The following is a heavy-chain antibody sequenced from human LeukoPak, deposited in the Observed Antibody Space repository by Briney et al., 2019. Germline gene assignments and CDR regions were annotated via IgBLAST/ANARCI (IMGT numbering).Heavy chain of an antibody. V-gene: IGHV1-8*01. D-gene: IGHD6-19*01. Sequence: GASVKVSCKASGYTFTSYDINWVRQATGQGLEWMGWMNPNSGNTGYAQKFQGRVTMTRNTSISTAYMELSSLRSEDTAVYYCARGPPGYSSGWYGPLDYWGQGTLVTVSS. CDR3: ARGPPGYSSGWYGPLDY. CDR2: MNPNSGNT. CDR1: GYTFTSYD. J-gene: IGHJ4*02.